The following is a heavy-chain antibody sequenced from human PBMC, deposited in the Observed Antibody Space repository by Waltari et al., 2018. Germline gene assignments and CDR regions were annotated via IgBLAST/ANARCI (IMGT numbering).Heavy chain of an antibody. V-gene: IGHV3-73*01. CDR2: IRRQPFNYAT. CDR1: GFSFSGST. D-gene: IGHD1-1*01. J-gene: IGHJ4*02. CDR3: SGGEVTGTDF. Sequence: EAQVVESGGGLVRPGGSLKLSCATSGFSFSGSTIHWVRQTSGRGLEWVGRIRRQPFNYATAYSESVKGRYTISRDDSKNTAYLQMNNLMTEDTAVYYCSGGEVTGTDFWGQGTLVTVSS.